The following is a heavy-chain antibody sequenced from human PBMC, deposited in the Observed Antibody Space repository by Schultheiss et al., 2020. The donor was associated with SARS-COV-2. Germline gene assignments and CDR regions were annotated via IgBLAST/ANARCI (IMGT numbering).Heavy chain of an antibody. CDR3: AKIPVAGSYYYYGMDV. CDR2: ISYDGSNK. V-gene: IGHV3-30*04. J-gene: IGHJ6*02. D-gene: IGHD6-19*01. Sequence: GESLKISCAASGFTFSSYAMHWVRQAPGKGLEWVAVISYDGSNKYYADSVKGRFTISRDNSKNTLYLQMNSLRAEDTAVYYCAKIPVAGSYYYYGMDVWGQGTTVTVSS. CDR1: GFTFSSYA.